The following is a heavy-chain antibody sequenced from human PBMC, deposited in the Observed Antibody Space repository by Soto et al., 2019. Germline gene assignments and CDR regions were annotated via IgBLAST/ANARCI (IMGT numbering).Heavy chain of an antibody. CDR1: GGTFSSYA. Sequence: SVKVSCKASGGTFSSYAISWVRQAPGQGLDWMGGIIPIFGTANYAQKFQGRVTITADESTSTAYMELSSLRSEDTAVYYCASLEYYYDSSGYYADPFDYWGQGTLVTVSS. J-gene: IGHJ4*02. CDR2: IIPIFGTA. D-gene: IGHD3-22*01. CDR3: ASLEYYYDSSGYYADPFDY. V-gene: IGHV1-69*13.